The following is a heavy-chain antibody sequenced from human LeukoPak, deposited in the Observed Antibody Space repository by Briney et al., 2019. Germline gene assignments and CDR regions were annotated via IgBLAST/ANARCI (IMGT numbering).Heavy chain of an antibody. V-gene: IGHV3-23*01. CDR3: ARDRSGSSYYYDAMDV. J-gene: IGHJ6*02. Sequence: GGSLRLSCAASGFSVSSYAMSWVRQTPEKGLEWVSANAVGSESRYYADSVKGRFTISRDNAKNSLYLQMNSLRGDDTAVYYCARDRSGSSYYYDAMDVWGQGTTVIVSS. D-gene: IGHD1-26*01. CDR1: GFSVSSYA. CDR2: NAVGSESR.